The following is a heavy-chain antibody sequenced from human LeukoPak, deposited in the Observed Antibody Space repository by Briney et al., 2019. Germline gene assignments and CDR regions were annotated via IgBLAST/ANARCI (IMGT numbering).Heavy chain of an antibody. Sequence: SSETLSLTCTVSGGSISSSSYYWGWIRQPPGKGLEWIGSIYYSGSTYYNPSLKSRVTISVDTSKKQFSLKLSSVTAADTAVYYCARVKWLARYYFDYWGQGTLVTVSS. CDR3: ARVKWLARYYFDY. CDR2: IYYSGST. CDR1: GGSISSSSYY. V-gene: IGHV4-39*07. J-gene: IGHJ4*02. D-gene: IGHD6-19*01.